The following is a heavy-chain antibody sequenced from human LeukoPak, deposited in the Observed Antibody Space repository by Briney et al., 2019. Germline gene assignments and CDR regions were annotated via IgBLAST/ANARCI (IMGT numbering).Heavy chain of an antibody. D-gene: IGHD4-11*01. CDR3: ATAPDGPFYSNYGGH. Sequence: GGSLRLSCAASGFTFSSYGMHWVRQAPGKGLEWVAVISYDGSNKYYADSVKGRFTISRDNSKNTLYLQMNSLRAEDTAVYYCATAPDGPFYSNYGGHWGQGTLVTVSS. CDR1: GFTFSSYG. CDR2: ISYDGSNK. J-gene: IGHJ4*02. V-gene: IGHV3-30*03.